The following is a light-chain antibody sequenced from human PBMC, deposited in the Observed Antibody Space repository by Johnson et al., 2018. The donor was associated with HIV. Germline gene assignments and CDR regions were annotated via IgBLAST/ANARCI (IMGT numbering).Light chain of an antibody. Sequence: QSVLTQPPSVSAAPGQKVTIPCSGSSSNIGKNSVSWYQQLPGTAPKLLIYERNKRPSGIPDRFSGSKSGTSATLGITGLQTGDEADYYCGTWDSSLSSYVIGTGTKVTVL. CDR1: SSNIGKNS. J-gene: IGLJ1*01. CDR2: ERN. CDR3: GTWDSSLSSYV. V-gene: IGLV1-51*02.